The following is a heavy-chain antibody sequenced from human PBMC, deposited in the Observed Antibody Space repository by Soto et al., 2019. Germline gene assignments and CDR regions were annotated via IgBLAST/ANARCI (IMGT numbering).Heavy chain of an antibody. CDR3: ARDLSPSGSYFFEAIMTSLDAFDS. D-gene: IGHD1-26*01. V-gene: IGHV1-18*01. CDR2: ISAYNGNT. Sequence: ASVKVSCKASGYTFTSYCISWVRQAPGQGLEWMGWISAYNGNTNYAQKLQGRVTMTTDTSTSTAYMELRSLRSDDTAVYYCARDLSPSGSYFFEAIMTSLDAFDSWGQGTMVTVSS. J-gene: IGHJ3*02. CDR1: GYTFTSYC.